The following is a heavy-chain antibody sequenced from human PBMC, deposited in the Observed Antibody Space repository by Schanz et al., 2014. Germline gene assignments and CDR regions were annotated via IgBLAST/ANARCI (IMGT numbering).Heavy chain of an antibody. V-gene: IGHV3-33*01. CDR1: GFTFSSYG. CDR2: VCYDGSKK. J-gene: IGHJ6*02. Sequence: LVESGGGVVQPGRSLRLSCAAPGFTFSSYGMHWVRQVPGKGLEWVAVVCYDGSKKYYADSMKAQFTISRDNAKNSLHLQMKYLRAEDPAVYYCVRECSSSPDCCYYNGMDVWGQGTTVTVSS. CDR3: VRECSSSPDCCYYNGMDV. D-gene: IGHD6-6*01.